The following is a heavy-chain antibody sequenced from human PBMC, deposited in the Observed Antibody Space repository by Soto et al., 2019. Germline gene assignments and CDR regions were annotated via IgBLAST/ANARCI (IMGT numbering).Heavy chain of an antibody. Sequence: ESGGGVVQPGRSLRLSCAASGFTFSPHAMHWVRQGPGKGLEWVAVISYDGSNKYYADSVKGRFTISRDNSKNTLYLQMNSLRAEDTAVYYCARERNTGYDYSYYYGMDVWGQGTTVTVSS. V-gene: IGHV3-30-3*01. D-gene: IGHD5-18*01. CDR3: ARERNTGYDYSYYYGMDV. CDR2: ISYDGSNK. CDR1: GFTFSPHA. J-gene: IGHJ6*02.